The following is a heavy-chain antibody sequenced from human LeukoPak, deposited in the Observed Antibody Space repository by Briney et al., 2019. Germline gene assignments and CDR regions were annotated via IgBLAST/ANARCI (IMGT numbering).Heavy chain of an antibody. V-gene: IGHV3-23*01. J-gene: IGHJ4*02. CDR1: GFTFSNYG. CDR2: ISFSGANT. CDR3: ARSARHSGYEHLDY. Sequence: GGSLRLSCVASGFTFSNYGMSWVRQAPGKGLEWVSRISFSGANTYYADSVRGRFTISRDKSKNTLFLQMNSLRAEDTAVYYCARSARHSGYEHLDYWGQGTLVTVSS. D-gene: IGHD5-12*01.